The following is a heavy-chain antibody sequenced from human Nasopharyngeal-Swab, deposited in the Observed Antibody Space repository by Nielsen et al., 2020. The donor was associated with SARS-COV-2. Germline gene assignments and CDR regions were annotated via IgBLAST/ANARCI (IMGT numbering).Heavy chain of an antibody. CDR1: GGSISSYY. D-gene: IGHD3-22*01. J-gene: IGHJ4*02. V-gene: IGHV4-59*01. Sequence: ESLKISCTVSGGSISSYYWSWIRQPPGKGLEWIGYIYYSGSTNYNPSLKSRVTISVDASKNQFSLKLSSVTAADTAVYYCARGYDSSGYYYPLDYWGQGTLVTVSS. CDR2: IYYSGST. CDR3: ARGYDSSGYYYPLDY.